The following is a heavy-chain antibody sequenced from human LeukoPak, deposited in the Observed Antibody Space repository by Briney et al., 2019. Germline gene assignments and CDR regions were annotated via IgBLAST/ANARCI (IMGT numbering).Heavy chain of an antibody. Sequence: SQTLSLTCTVSGGSISSGSYYWSWIRQPAGKGLEWIGRIYTSGSTNYNPSLKSRVTISVDTSKYQFSLKLSSVTAADTAVYYCARGRGYSYGDDAFDIWGQGTMVTVSS. J-gene: IGHJ3*02. CDR1: GGSISSGSYY. D-gene: IGHD5-18*01. V-gene: IGHV4-61*02. CDR3: ARGRGYSYGDDAFDI. CDR2: IYTSGST.